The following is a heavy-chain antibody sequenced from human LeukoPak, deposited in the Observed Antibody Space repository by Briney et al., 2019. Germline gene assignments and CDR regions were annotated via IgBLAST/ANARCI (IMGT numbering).Heavy chain of an antibody. D-gene: IGHD2-2*01. Sequence: SETLSLTCTVSGGSISSGDHYWSWIRQPPGKGLEWIGYIYYSGSTYYNPSLKSRVTISVDTSKNQFSLKLSSVTAADTAVYYCARLRASVVPAAIDWFDPWGQGTLVTVSS. J-gene: IGHJ5*02. V-gene: IGHV4-30-4*01. CDR3: ARLRASVVPAAIDWFDP. CDR2: IYYSGST. CDR1: GGSISSGDHY.